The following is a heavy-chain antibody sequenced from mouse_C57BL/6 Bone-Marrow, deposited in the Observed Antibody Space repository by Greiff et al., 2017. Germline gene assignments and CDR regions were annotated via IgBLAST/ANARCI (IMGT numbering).Heavy chain of an antibody. J-gene: IGHJ1*03. D-gene: IGHD2-13*01. CDR1: GFNIKDDY. V-gene: IGHV14-4*01. CDR2: IDPENGDT. Sequence: EVQLQQSGAELVRPGASVKLSCTASGFNIKDDYMHWVKQRPEQGLEWIGWIDPENGDTEYASKFQGKATITADTSSNTAYLRLSSLTSEDTAVYYFTTGDYPHWYFDVWGTGTTGTVSS. CDR3: TTGDYPHWYFDV.